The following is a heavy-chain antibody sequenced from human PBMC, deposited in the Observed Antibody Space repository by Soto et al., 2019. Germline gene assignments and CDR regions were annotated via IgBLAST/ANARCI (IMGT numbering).Heavy chain of an antibody. D-gene: IGHD4-17*01. J-gene: IGHJ6*02. CDR1: GFTFSDYG. V-gene: IGHV3-30*18. Sequence: QVNLVESGGGVVQPGRSLRLSCAASGFTFSDYGMHWVRQAPGKGLEWVAAISHDGSNKFYGDSVKGRFTISRDNSKNILLLQTDSLRDEDTAVYFCAKEARSRAVTATRVYGMDVWGQGTTVAVSS. CDR2: ISHDGSNK. CDR3: AKEARSRAVTATRVYGMDV.